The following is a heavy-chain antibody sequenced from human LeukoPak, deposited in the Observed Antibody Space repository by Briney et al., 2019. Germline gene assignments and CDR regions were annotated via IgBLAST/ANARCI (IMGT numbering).Heavy chain of an antibody. CDR3: ARNGWECDSSGYFPQAPDAFDI. D-gene: IGHD3-22*01. V-gene: IGHV3-74*01. CDR2: INSDGSST. J-gene: IGHJ3*02. Sequence: GRSLRLSCAASGFTFDDYAMHWVRQAPGKGLVWVSRINSDGSSTSYADSVKGRFTISRDNAKNTLYLQMNSLRAEDTAVYYCARNGWECDSSGYFPQAPDAFDIWGQGTMVTVSS. CDR1: GFTFDDYA.